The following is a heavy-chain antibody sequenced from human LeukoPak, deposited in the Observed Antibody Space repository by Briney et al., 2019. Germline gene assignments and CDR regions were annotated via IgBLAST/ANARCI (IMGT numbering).Heavy chain of an antibody. J-gene: IGHJ6*03. CDR1: GYTFTSYY. V-gene: IGHV1-46*01. Sequence: ASVKVSCKASGYTFTSYYMHWVRQAPGQGLEWMGIINPSGGSTSYAQKFQGRVTITRNTSISTAYMELSSLRSEDTAVYYCARVPHYYDSSGYYGYYYYMDVWGKGTTVTVSS. CDR3: ARVPHYYDSSGYYGYYYYMDV. D-gene: IGHD3-22*01. CDR2: INPSGGST.